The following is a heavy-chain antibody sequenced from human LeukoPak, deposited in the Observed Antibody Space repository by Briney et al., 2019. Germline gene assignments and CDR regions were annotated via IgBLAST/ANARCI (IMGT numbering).Heavy chain of an antibody. CDR2: FSYSGNT. D-gene: IGHD3-10*02. CDR3: ARQLPLHYYDRAILAAFDI. J-gene: IGHJ3*02. CDR1: GASISSNNDY. V-gene: IGHV4-39*01. Sequence: SETLSLTCTVSGASISSNNDYWGWIRQPPGKGLEWVGSFSYSGNTDYNPSLKSRVTISVDTSKNQFSLKLTSVTAADTAVYYCARQLPLHYYDRAILAAFDIWGQGTMVAVSS.